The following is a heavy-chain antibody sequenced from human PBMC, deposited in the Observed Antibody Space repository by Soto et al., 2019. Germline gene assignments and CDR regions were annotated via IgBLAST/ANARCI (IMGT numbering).Heavy chain of an antibody. Sequence: ASVKVSCKASGYTFTSYGISWVLQATGQGLEWMGWISAYNGNTNYAQKLQGRVTMTTDTSTSTAYMELRSLRSDDTAVDYCARGGLLGQNNGSAPWGQGPLVTVSS. CDR1: GYTFTSYG. D-gene: IGHD1-26*01. J-gene: IGHJ5*02. CDR2: ISAYNGNT. CDR3: ARGGLLGQNNGSAP. V-gene: IGHV1-18*01.